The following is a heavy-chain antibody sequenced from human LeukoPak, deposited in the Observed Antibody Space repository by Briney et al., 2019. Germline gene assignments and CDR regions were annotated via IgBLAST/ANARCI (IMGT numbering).Heavy chain of an antibody. D-gene: IGHD3-16*02. J-gene: IGHJ4*02. CDR1: GGSFSGYY. CDR2: INHSGST. CDR3: ARDNYDYVWGSYRAVFDY. Sequence: SETLSLTCAVYGGSFSGYYWSWIRQPPGKGLEWIGEINHSGSTNYNPSLKSRVTISVDTSKNQFSLQLNSVTPEDTAVYYCARDNYDYVWGSYRAVFDYWGQGTLVTVSS. V-gene: IGHV4-34*01.